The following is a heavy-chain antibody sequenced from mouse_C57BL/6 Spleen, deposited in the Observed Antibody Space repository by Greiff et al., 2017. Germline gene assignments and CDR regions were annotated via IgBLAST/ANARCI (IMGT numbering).Heavy chain of an antibody. CDR3: TRMVTTGYFDY. Sequence: VQLKQSGGGLVQPGGSMKLSCAASGFTFSDAWMDWVRQSPEKGLEWVAEIRNKANNHATYYAESVKGRFTISRDDSKSSVYLQMNSLRAEDTGIYYCTRMVTTGYFDYWGQGTTLTVSS. CDR1: GFTFSDAW. J-gene: IGHJ2*01. V-gene: IGHV6-6*01. D-gene: IGHD2-2*01. CDR2: IRNKANNHAT.